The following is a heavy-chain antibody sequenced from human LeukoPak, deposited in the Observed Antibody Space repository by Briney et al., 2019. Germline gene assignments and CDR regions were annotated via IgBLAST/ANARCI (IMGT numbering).Heavy chain of an antibody. Sequence: GGSLRLSCAASGFTFSSYGTHWVRQAPGKGLEWVAVISYDGSNKYYADSVKGRFTISRDNSKNTLYLQMNSLRAEDTAVYYCATPVGMLWFGELRGMYDYWGQGTLVTVSS. J-gene: IGHJ4*02. D-gene: IGHD3-10*01. V-gene: IGHV3-30*03. CDR3: ATPVGMLWFGELRGMYDY. CDR1: GFTFSSYG. CDR2: ISYDGSNK.